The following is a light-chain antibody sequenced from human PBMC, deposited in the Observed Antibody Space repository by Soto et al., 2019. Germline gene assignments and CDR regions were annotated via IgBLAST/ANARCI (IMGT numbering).Light chain of an antibody. CDR3: QQSYSTPPT. J-gene: IGKJ4*01. CDR1: QGISSS. CDR2: AAS. V-gene: IGKV1-39*01. Sequence: DIQMTQSPSSLSASLGDRVTITCRASQGISSSFNWYQQKPGKAPQLLLNAASSVQSGVPSRFSGRGSGTDFTLTISSQQPEDFATYYCQQSYSTPPTFGGGTKVEIK.